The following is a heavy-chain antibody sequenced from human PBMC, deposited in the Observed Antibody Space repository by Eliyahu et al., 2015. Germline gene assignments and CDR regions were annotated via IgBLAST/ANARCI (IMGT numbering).Heavy chain of an antibody. Sequence: QVQLVESGGGVVQPGRSLRLSCAASGFTFSSYAMHWVRQAPGKGLEWVAVISYDGSNKYYADSVKGRFTISRDNSKNTLYLQMNSLRAEDTAVYYCASQFSSSWYANRSSTFDYWGQGTLVTVSS. D-gene: IGHD6-13*01. CDR2: ISYDGSNK. CDR1: GFTFSSYA. CDR3: ASQFSSSWYANRSSTFDY. J-gene: IGHJ4*02. V-gene: IGHV3-30-3*01.